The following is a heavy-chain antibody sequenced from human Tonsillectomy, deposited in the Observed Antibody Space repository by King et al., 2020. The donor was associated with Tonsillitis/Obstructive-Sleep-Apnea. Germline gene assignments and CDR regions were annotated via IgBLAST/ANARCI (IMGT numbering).Heavy chain of an antibody. Sequence: VQLVESGGGLVKPGGSLRLSCAASGFTFSSYSMNWVRQAPGKGLEWVSSISSSSSYIYYADSVKGRFTISRDNAKNSLYLQMNSLRAEDTAVYYCARDPGYCSGGSCYPYYFDYWGQGTLVTVSS. CDR1: GFTFSSYS. V-gene: IGHV3-21*01. D-gene: IGHD2-15*01. CDR2: ISSSSSYI. CDR3: ARDPGYCSGGSCYPYYFDY. J-gene: IGHJ4*02.